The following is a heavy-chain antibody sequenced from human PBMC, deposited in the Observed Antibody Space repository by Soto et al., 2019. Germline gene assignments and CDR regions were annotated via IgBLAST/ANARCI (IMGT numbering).Heavy chain of an antibody. CDR3: ARGSSIAGLYYGMDV. D-gene: IGHD6-6*01. CDR2: NYYSGIT. J-gene: IGHJ6*02. Sequence: QVQLQESGPGLVKPSQTLSLTCTVSGGSISSGGYYWTWIRQHPGKGLEWIGYNYYSGITYYNPSLKRRVTTSLDTSKHQFSLKLSSVTAADTAVYYCARGSSIAGLYYGMDVWGQGTTVTVSS. CDR1: GGSISSGGYY. V-gene: IGHV4-31*03.